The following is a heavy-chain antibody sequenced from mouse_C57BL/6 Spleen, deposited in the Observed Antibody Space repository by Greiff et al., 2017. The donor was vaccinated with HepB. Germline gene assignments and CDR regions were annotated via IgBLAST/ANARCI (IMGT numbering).Heavy chain of an antibody. V-gene: IGHV1-64*01. CDR1: GYTFTSYW. CDR3: ARSGSSPFAY. CDR2: IHPNSGST. J-gene: IGHJ3*01. Sequence: QVHVKQPGAELVKPGASVKLSCKASGYTFTSYWMHWVKQRPGQGLEWIGMIHPNSGSTNYNEKFKSKATLTVDKSSSTAYMQLSSLTSEDSAVYYCARSGSSPFAYWGQGTLVTVSA. D-gene: IGHD1-1*01.